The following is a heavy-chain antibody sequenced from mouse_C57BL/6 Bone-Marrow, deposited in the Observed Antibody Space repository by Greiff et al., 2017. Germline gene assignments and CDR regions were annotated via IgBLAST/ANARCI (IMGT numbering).Heavy chain of an antibody. V-gene: IGHV1-64*01. J-gene: IGHJ2*01. CDR2: IHPNSGST. D-gene: IGHD1-1*01. CDR1: GYTFTSYW. Sequence: QVQLQQPGAELVKPGASVKLSCKASGYTFTSYWMHWVKQRPGQGLEWIGMIHPNSGSTNYNEKFKSKATLTVDKSSSTAYMQLSSLTSEDSAVYYCASITTVVEVDDWGQGTTLTVAS. CDR3: ASITTVVEVDD.